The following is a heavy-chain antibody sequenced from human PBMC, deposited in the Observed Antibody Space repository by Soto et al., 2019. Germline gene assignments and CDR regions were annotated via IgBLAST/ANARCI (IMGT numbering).Heavy chain of an antibody. V-gene: IGHV4-31*03. J-gene: IGHJ4*02. CDR3: ASTEYTDVWSVV. CDR2: IYPSVTT. D-gene: IGHD3-3*01. CDR1: VCSVISYFYY. Sequence: SETLSLTCTFSVCSVISYFYYWTFIRQFPGKGLEWIGYIYPSVTTYHNPSLKSRASISLDTSKNQISLNLRSVTSADTAVYYCASTEYTDVWSVVWGKGNLLNVSS.